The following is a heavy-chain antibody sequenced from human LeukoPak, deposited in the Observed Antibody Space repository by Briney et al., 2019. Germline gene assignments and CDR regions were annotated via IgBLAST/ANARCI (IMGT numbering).Heavy chain of an antibody. Sequence: GGPLRLSCAASGFTFSNYEMNWVRPAPGKGLEWVSSISGSSSSIYYADSVKGRFTISRDNAKNSLYLQMNSLRADDTAIYYCAKDGWWCKYWGQGTLVTVSS. D-gene: IGHD2-21*01. CDR2: ISGSSSSI. V-gene: IGHV3-21*01. J-gene: IGHJ4*02. CDR3: AKDGWWCKY. CDR1: GFTFSNYE.